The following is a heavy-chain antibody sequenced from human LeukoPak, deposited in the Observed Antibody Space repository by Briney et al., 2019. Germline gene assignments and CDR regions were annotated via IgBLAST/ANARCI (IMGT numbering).Heavy chain of an antibody. CDR3: AKDKAAGTGYFQH. Sequence: PGGSLRLSCATSGFTFSSYAMSWVRQAPGKGLEWVSAISGSGGSTYYADSMKGRFTISRDNSKNTLYLQMNSLRAEDTAVYYCAKDKAAGTGYFQHWGQGTLVTVSS. CDR1: GFTFSSYA. V-gene: IGHV3-23*01. J-gene: IGHJ1*01. CDR2: ISGSGGST. D-gene: IGHD6-13*01.